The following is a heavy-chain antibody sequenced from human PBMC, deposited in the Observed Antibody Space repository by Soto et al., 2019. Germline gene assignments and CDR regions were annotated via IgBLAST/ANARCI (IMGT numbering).Heavy chain of an antibody. CDR1: GGTFSSYT. CDR3: ARDTPPEYSSSGAYQTYYMDV. J-gene: IGHJ6*03. V-gene: IGHV1-69*04. Sequence: ASVKVSCKASGGTFSSYTISWVRQAPGQGLEWMGRIIPILGIANYAQKFQGRVTITADKSTSTAYMELSSLRSEDTAVYYCARDTPPEYSSSGAYQTYYMDVWGKGTTVTVSS. CDR2: IIPILGIA. D-gene: IGHD6-6*01.